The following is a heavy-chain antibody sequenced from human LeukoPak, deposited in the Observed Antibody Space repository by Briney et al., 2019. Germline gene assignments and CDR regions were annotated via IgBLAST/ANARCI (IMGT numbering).Heavy chain of an antibody. CDR2: IGVSGGNT. CDR3: AKGQGLRYLDY. CDR1: GFTFSSYA. D-gene: IGHD4-17*01. V-gene: IGHV3-23*01. J-gene: IGHJ4*02. Sequence: GGSLTLSCAASGFTFSSYAMNWVRQAPGKGLEWVSAIGVSGGNTYYADSVKGRFTISRDNSKNTLFLQMNSLRAEDTAVYYCAKGQGLRYLDYWGQGTLVTVSS.